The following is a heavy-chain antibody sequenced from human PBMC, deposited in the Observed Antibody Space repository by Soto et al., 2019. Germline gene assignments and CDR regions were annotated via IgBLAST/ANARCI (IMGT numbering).Heavy chain of an antibody. CDR2: AYHNGLT. D-gene: IGHD6-19*01. CDR3: ARDAAVPGESDRFDY. Sequence: SETLSLTCAVSGDSVTSNVWWSFVRQPPGKGLEWIGEAYHNGLTDYNPSLKSRVTMSVDTSKNEFSLKLTSLTAADTAIYYCARDAAVPGESDRFDYWGQGTLVTVSS. V-gene: IGHV4-4*02. J-gene: IGHJ4*02. CDR1: GDSVTSNVW.